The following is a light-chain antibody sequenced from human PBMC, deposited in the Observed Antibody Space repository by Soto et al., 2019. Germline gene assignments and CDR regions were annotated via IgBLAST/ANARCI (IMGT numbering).Light chain of an antibody. Sequence: DIRMTQSPSSLSASVGERVTITCQASQDISNYLNWYQQKPGKAPKLLIYDASNLETGVPSRFSGSGSGTDFTFTVSSLQPEDIATYYCQHYDGLRLFTFGPGTKVDVK. CDR3: QHYDGLRLFT. J-gene: IGKJ3*01. V-gene: IGKV1-33*01. CDR1: QDISNY. CDR2: DAS.